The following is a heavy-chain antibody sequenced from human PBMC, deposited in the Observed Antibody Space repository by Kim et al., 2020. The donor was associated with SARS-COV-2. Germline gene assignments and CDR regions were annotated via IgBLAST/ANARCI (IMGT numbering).Heavy chain of an antibody. V-gene: IGHV5-51*01. J-gene: IGHJ3*02. Sequence: PSFQGRVTISADRSISTVYLQWSSLKASDTAMYYCARHSDTPTLNNGFNIWGQGTMVTVSS. D-gene: IGHD5-18*01. CDR3: ARHSDTPTLNNGFNI.